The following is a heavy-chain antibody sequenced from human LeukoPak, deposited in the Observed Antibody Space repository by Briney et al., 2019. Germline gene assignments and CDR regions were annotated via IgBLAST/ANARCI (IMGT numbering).Heavy chain of an antibody. CDR1: GGSISSGSYY. V-gene: IGHV4-61*02. CDR2: IYTYESP. CDR3: ARAPGGRRAYYMDV. D-gene: IGHD3-16*01. J-gene: IGHJ6*03. Sequence: SETLSLTCTVSGGSISSGSYYWSWIRQPAGKGLEWIGRIYTYESPNYNPSLKSRVTISVDTSKNQFSLKLASVTAADTAVYFCARAPGGRRAYYMDVWGKGTTVTISS.